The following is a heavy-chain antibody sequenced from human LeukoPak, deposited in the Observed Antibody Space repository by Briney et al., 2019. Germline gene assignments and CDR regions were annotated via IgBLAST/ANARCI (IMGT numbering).Heavy chain of an antibody. CDR2: INPGGGST. D-gene: IGHD3/OR15-3a*01. V-gene: IGHV1-46*01. CDR3: ARDRQGLYYFDY. J-gene: IGHJ4*02. Sequence: GASVKVSCKASGYTFTSYYMHWVRQAPGQGLEWMGIINPGGGSTSYAQKFQGRVTMTRDTSTSTDYMELSNLRSEDTAVYYCARDRQGLYYFDYWGQGTLVTVSS. CDR1: GYTFTSYY.